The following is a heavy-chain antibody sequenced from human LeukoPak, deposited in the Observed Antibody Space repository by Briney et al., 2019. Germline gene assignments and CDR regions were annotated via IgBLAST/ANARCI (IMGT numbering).Heavy chain of an antibody. CDR2: IHKAGTES. J-gene: IGHJ4*02. D-gene: IGHD1-26*01. V-gene: IGHV3-7*01. Sequence: GWALTLSCPASGFTFTDYWMTWVRQVPGKGLEGVANIHKAGTESYYVDSVKGRFAISRDNAKNSLYLQLSSLRVDDTAVYYCARVGTWELQRVFDYWGQGTLVTVSS. CDR1: GFTFTDYW. CDR3: ARVGTWELQRVFDY.